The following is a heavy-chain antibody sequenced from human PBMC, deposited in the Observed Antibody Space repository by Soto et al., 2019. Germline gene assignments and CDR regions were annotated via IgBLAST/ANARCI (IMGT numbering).Heavy chain of an antibody. CDR3: ARALTGYGMDV. J-gene: IGHJ6*02. Sequence: QVQLVQSGVEVREPGASVKVSCKAVRYIFTNYGVSWVRQAPGQGLEWMGWITTYNGNTEYPQKFQGRVTMTTDASTSTAYMELGSLRSDDTAIYYCARALTGYGMDVWGQGTTVTVSS. CDR2: ITTYNGNT. CDR1: RYIFTNYG. V-gene: IGHV1-18*01.